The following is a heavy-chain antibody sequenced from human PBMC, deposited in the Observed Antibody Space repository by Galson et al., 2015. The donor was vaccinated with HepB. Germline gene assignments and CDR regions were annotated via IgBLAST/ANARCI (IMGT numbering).Heavy chain of an antibody. V-gene: IGHV3-43D*04. CDR3: AKDRHYNSAGYYYPDV. CDR1: GFTFGDYA. J-gene: IGHJ6*02. D-gene: IGHD3-22*01. Sequence: SLRLSCAASGFTFGDYAMHWVRQAPGKGLEWVSLITWDGDTTYYADSVKGRFTISRDISKKSLYLQMNSLRAEDTALYFCAKDRHYNSAGYYYPDVWGQGTTVTVSS. CDR2: ITWDGDTT.